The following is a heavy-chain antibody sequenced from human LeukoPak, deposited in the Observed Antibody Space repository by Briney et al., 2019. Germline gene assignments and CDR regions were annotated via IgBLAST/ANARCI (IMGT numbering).Heavy chain of an antibody. D-gene: IGHD3-22*01. Sequence: SETLSLTCAVSGGSISSGGYSWSWIRQPPGKGLEWIGYIYDSGSTYYNPSLKSRVTISVDRSKNQFSLKLSSVTAADTAVYYCARDYYDSSGSYPNRMFDPWGQGTLVTVSS. CDR2: IYDSGST. V-gene: IGHV4-30-2*01. CDR3: ARDYYDSSGSYPNRMFDP. CDR1: GGSISSGGYS. J-gene: IGHJ5*02.